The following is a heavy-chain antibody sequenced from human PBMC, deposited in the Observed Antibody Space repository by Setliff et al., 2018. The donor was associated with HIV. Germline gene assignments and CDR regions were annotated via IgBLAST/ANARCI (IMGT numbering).Heavy chain of an antibody. CDR3: ARVPSSGWYGGHHYMDV. CDR2: IHYTGST. D-gene: IGHD6-19*01. Sequence: SETLSLTCTVSGASISSHYWTWIRQHPGKGLEWIGNIHYTGSTNYNPSLKSRVTISGDSSKKQFSLVLSSVTAADTAVYYCARVPSSGWYGGHHYMDVWGKGATVTVSS. CDR1: GASISSHY. V-gene: IGHV4-59*11. J-gene: IGHJ6*03.